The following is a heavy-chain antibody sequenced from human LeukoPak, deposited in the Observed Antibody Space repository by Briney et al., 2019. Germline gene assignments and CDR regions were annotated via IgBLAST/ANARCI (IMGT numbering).Heavy chain of an antibody. Sequence: SVKVSCKASGGTFSSYAISWVRQAPGHGLGWMGRIIPILGIANYAQKFQGRVTITADKSTSTAYMELSSLRSEDTAVYYCASGVRGFSSGWYDPPGYWGQGTLVTVSS. CDR3: ASGVRGFSSGWYDPPGY. J-gene: IGHJ4*02. V-gene: IGHV1-69*04. CDR2: IIPILGIA. CDR1: GGTFSSYA. D-gene: IGHD6-19*01.